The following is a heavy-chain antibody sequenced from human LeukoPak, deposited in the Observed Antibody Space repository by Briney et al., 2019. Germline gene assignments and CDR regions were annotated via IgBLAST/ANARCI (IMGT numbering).Heavy chain of an antibody. D-gene: IGHD2-21*01. CDR2: ISSSSSYI. Sequence: GGSLRLSCAASDFSFITYAMSWVRQAPGKGLEWVSSISSSSSYIYYADSVKGRFTISRDNAKNSLYLQMNSLRAEDTAVYYCARDAADCYKPPFDYRGQGTLVTVSS. V-gene: IGHV3-21*01. J-gene: IGHJ4*02. CDR3: ARDAADCYKPPFDY. CDR1: DFSFITYA.